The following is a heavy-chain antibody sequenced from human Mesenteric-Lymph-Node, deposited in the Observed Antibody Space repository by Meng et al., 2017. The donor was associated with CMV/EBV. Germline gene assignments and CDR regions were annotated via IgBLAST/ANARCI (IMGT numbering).Heavy chain of an antibody. Sequence: GESLKISCAASGFTFSSFDMSWARQAPGKGLEWVSTITGSGGRTHYADSVKGRFTISRDNSKNTLYLQMNSLRADDTAVYYCDASDYWGQGTLVTVSS. V-gene: IGHV3-23*01. CDR2: ITGSGGRT. CDR3: DASDY. J-gene: IGHJ4*02. D-gene: IGHD6-6*01. CDR1: GFTFSSFD.